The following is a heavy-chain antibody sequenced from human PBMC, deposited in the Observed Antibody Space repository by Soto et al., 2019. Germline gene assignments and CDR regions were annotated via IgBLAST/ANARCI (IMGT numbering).Heavy chain of an antibody. CDR1: GGSFSDYY. J-gene: IGHJ4*02. CDR2: IHHSGST. V-gene: IGHV4-34*01. Sequence: SETLSLTCAVYGGSFSDYYWTWIRQPPGKGLEWIVEIHHSGSTNYNPSLKSRVTISLDTSKNQFSLKLSSVTAADAAVYYCASYGRGTYYYGYYFHHWGQGTPVTVSS. CDR3: ASYGRGTYYYGYYFHH. D-gene: IGHD3-10*01.